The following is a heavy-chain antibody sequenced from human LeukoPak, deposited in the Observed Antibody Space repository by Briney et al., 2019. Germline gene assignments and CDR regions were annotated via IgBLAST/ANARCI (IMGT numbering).Heavy chain of an antibody. J-gene: IGHJ6*02. CDR1: GGSFSGYY. Sequence: SETLSLTCAVYGGSFSGYYWSWTRQPPGKGLEWIGYIYYSGSTNYNPSLKSRVTISVDTSKNQFSLKLSSVTAADTAVYYCARGSGYYYYGMDVWGQGTTVTVSS. V-gene: IGHV4-59*08. CDR2: IYYSGST. D-gene: IGHD7-27*01. CDR3: ARGSGYYYYGMDV.